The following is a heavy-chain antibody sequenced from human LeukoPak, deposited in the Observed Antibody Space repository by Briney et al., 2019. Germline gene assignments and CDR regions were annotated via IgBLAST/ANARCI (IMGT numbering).Heavy chain of an antibody. J-gene: IGHJ5*02. CDR2: IRSKANNYAT. V-gene: IGHV3-73*01. CDR1: GFTFSDSA. D-gene: IGHD1-7*01. CDR3: SEGGELPNWFDP. Sequence: PGGTLSLSCAASGFTFSDSANHWVRKAPAQGQEWDGRIRSKANNYATEYAASEEGRFISSRDASQNTAYLRMNSLKTEDTAVYYCSEGGELPNWFDPWGQGTLVTVSS.